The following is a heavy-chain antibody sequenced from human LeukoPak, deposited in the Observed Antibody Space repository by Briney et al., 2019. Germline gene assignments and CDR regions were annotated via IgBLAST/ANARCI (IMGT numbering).Heavy chain of an antibody. J-gene: IGHJ4*02. CDR2: INHSGST. CDR3: VRGRGRAATEDF. D-gene: IGHD6-13*01. CDR1: GGSFSGYY. V-gene: IGHV4-34*01. Sequence: KTSETLSLTCAVYGGSFSGYYWSWIRQPPGKGLEWIGEINHSGSTNYNPSLKSRVTISVDTSKNQFSLKLSSVTAADTAMYYCVRGRGRAATEDFWGQGTLVTVSS.